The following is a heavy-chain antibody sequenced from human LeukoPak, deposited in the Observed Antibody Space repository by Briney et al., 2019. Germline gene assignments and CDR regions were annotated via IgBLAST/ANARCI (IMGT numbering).Heavy chain of an antibody. V-gene: IGHV3-66*03. Sequence: QTGGSLRLSCTASGFTVSSNYMTWVRQAPGTGLEWVSVIYNSGSTYYADSVKRRFTISRDNSKNTLYLQMNTLRVEDTAVYYCAKDRGWLQWEFDYWGQGTLVTVSS. D-gene: IGHD5-24*01. CDR1: GFTVSSNY. J-gene: IGHJ4*02. CDR2: IYNSGST. CDR3: AKDRGWLQWEFDY.